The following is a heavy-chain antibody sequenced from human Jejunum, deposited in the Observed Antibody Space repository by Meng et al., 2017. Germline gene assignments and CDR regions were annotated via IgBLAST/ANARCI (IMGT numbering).Heavy chain of an antibody. D-gene: IGHD7-27*01. CDR1: GGSVSSAGYQ. J-gene: IGHJ4*02. Sequence: QVQLQESGPGLVRPSETLSLICTLSGGSVSSAGYQWGWIRQPPGKGLEWIGYASTNYNPSLKSRVTISLDTSKNRFSLKLSSVTAADTAVYYCARDHWGSLDYWGQGILVTVSS. CDR2: AST. V-gene: IGHV4-61*08. CDR3: ARDHWGSLDY.